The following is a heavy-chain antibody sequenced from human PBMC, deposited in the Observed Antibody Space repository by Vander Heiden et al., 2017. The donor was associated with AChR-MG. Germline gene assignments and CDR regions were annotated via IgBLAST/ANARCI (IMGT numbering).Heavy chain of an antibody. V-gene: IGHV3-7*01. J-gene: IGHJ3*02. CDR3: ARETTVFETGGPDALDI. Sequence: EVQLVESGGGLVQPGGSLKLSCAAFEFTFNAYWTNWVRQAPGKGLEWLAKIKQDGSQKYYVDSVRGRFTISRDNAKNSLSLLMNNLRAEDTAVYYCARETTVFETGGPDALDIWGQGTMVTVSS. CDR1: EFTFNAYW. D-gene: IGHD7-27*01. CDR2: IKQDGSQK.